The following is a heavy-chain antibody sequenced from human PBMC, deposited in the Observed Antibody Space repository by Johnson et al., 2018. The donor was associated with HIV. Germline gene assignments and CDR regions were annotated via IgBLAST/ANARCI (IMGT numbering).Heavy chain of an antibody. CDR1: GFTFSDYY. D-gene: IGHD2-2*01. Sequence: VQLVESGGGLVKPGGSLRLSCAASGFTFSDYYMSWIRQAPGKGLEWVSYISSGGSSIYYADSVRGRFTISRDNAKKTLYLQMNSLRVEDTAVYYCAKVAVSTAAGGVALDTWGPGTTVTISA. CDR3: AKVAVSTAAGGVALDT. CDR2: ISSGGSSI. V-gene: IGHV3-11*01. J-gene: IGHJ3*02.